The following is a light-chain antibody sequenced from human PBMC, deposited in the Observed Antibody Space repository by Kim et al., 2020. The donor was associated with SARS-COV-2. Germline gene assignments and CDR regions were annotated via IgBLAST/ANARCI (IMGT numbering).Light chain of an antibody. CDR3: QQYNSYSQT. J-gene: IGKJ1*01. CDR2: KAS. V-gene: IGKV1-5*03. CDR1: QSSSSW. Sequence: DIQMTQSPSTLSASVGDRVTITCRASQSSSSWLAWYQQKPGKASKLLIYKASSLESGVPSRFSGSGSGTEFTLTISSLQPDDFATYYCQQYNSYSQTFGQGTKVDIK.